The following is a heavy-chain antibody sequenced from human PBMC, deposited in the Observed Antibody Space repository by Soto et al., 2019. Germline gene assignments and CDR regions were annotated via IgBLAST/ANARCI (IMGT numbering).Heavy chain of an antibody. CDR3: AREIQARYYYFFMDV. CDR2: IYHSGST. Sequence: SETLSLTCTVSGGSIRSYYWSWIRQPPGKGLEWIGYIYHSGSTNYNPSLESRVTISIDTSKNQFSLNLRSVTAADTAVYYCAREIQARYYYFFMDVWGKGTPVTVSS. J-gene: IGHJ6*03. V-gene: IGHV4-59*01. CDR1: GGSIRSYY. D-gene: IGHD5-18*01.